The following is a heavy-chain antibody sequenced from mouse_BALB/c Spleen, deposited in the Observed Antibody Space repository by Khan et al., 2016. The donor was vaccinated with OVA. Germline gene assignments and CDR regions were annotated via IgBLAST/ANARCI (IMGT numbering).Heavy chain of an antibody. Sequence: EVKLMESGGGLVQPGGSRKLSCAASGFTFSSFGMHWVRQVPEKGLEWVAYISSGSSNIYYADTVKGRFTISRDNPKNTLFLQMTSLRSEETAMYYCARSPSTMITTGFAYWGQGTLVTVSA. J-gene: IGHJ3*01. V-gene: IGHV5-17*02. CDR2: ISSGSSNI. D-gene: IGHD2-4*01. CDR1: GFTFSSFG. CDR3: ARSPSTMITTGFAY.